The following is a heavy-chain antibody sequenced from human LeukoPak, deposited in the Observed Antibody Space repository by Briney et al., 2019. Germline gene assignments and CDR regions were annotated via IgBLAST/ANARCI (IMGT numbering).Heavy chain of an antibody. CDR2: ISGSGGST. Sequence: PGGSLRLSCAASGFSFSSYAMSWVRQAPGKGLEWVLSISGSGGSTYYADSVKGRFTISRDNSKNTLSLQMSSLRAEDTAVYYCAKGDSSGWLFDYWGQGTLVTVSS. CDR3: AKGDSSGWLFDY. V-gene: IGHV3-23*01. D-gene: IGHD6-19*01. CDR1: GFSFSSYA. J-gene: IGHJ4*02.